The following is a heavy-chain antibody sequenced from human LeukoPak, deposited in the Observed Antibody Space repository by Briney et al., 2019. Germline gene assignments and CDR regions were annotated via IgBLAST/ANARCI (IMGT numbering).Heavy chain of an antibody. CDR1: GLTFSGSW. J-gene: IGHJ6*03. CDR3: ARERNQYYYMDV. CDR2: MKPDGSES. V-gene: IGHV3-7*01. Sequence: GGSLRLSCAVSGLTFSGSWITWIRQAPGKGLEWVASMKPDGSESWYVDSVKGRFTVSRDNARDSLYLQMNGLRAEDTAVYYCARERNQYYYMDVWGKGTTVTISS.